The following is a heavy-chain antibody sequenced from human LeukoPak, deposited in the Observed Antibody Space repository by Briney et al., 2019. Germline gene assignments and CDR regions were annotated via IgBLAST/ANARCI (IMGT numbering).Heavy chain of an antibody. CDR2: INHSGST. CDR1: GGSFSGYY. CDR3: ARERSRGQDY. V-gene: IGHV4-34*01. D-gene: IGHD3-10*01. J-gene: IGHJ4*02. Sequence: SETLSLTCAVYGGSFSGYYWSWIRQPPGKGLEWIGEINHSGSTYYNPSLKSRVTISVDTSKNQFSLKLSSVTAADTAVYYCARERSRGQDYWGQGTLVTVSS.